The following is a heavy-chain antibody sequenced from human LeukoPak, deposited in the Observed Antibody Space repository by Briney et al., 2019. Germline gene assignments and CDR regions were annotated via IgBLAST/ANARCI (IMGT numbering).Heavy chain of an antibody. Sequence: GGSLRLSCTASGFTFGDYAMSWFRQAPGKGLEWVGFIRSKAYGGTTEYAASVKGRFTISRDDSKSIAYLQMNSLKTEDTAVYYCTIHYGPYYYYRMDVWGQGTTVTVSS. J-gene: IGHJ6*02. CDR1: GFTFGDYA. CDR2: IRSKAYGGTT. D-gene: IGHD3-10*01. V-gene: IGHV3-49*03. CDR3: TIHYGPYYYYRMDV.